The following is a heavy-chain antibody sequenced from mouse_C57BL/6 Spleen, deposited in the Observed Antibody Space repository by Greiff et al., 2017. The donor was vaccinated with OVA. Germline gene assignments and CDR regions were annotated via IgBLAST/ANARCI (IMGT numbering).Heavy chain of an antibody. V-gene: IGHV1-59*01. J-gene: IGHJ2*01. Sequence: QVQLQQPGAELVRPGTSVKLSCKASGYTFTSYWMHWVKQRPGQGLEWIGVIDPSDSYTNYNQKVKGKATLTVDTSSSTAYMQLSSLTSEDSAVYYCGKENSNYGYYFDYWGQGTTLTVSS. CDR3: GKENSNYGYYFDY. D-gene: IGHD2-5*01. CDR1: GYTFTSYW. CDR2: IDPSDSYT.